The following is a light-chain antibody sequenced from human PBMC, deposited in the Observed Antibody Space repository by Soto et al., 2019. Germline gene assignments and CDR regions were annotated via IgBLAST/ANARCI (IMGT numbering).Light chain of an antibody. J-gene: IGKJ5*01. CDR3: QQYNNWPFS. Sequence: EIVMAQSPASLSVSPGEGVTLSCRAGQGVTTNFAWYQQKSGQSPRLLIYDVSTRATGVPARFSGTGSETDFTLTISGLQSEDSAVYFCQQYNNWPFSFGQGTRLEI. V-gene: IGKV3-15*01. CDR1: QGVTTN. CDR2: DVS.